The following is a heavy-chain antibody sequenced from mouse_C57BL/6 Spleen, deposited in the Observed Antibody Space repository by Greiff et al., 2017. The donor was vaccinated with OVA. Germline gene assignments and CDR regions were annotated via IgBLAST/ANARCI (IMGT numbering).Heavy chain of an antibody. D-gene: IGHD2-3*01. V-gene: IGHV1-72*01. CDR2: IDPNSGGT. Sequence: VQLQQPGAELVKPGASVQLSCQASGYPFPSYWMHWVKQRPGRGLEWIGRIDPNSGGTKYNEKFKSKATLTVDKPSSTAYMQLSSLTSEDSAVYYCARKAGYDPLYAMDYWGQGTSVTVSS. CDR3: ARKAGYDPLYAMDY. J-gene: IGHJ4*01. CDR1: GYPFPSYW.